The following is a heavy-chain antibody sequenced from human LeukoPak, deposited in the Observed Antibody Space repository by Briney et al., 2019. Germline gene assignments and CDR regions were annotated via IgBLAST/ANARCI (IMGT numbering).Heavy chain of an antibody. CDR2: IRYDGSNK. CDR1: GFTFSSYG. V-gene: IGHV3-30*02. D-gene: IGHD1-26*01. J-gene: IGHJ3*02. CDR3: AKMGSGSYSGDAFDI. Sequence: GGSLRLSCAASGFTFSSYGMHWVRQAPGKGLEWVAFIRYDGSNKYYADSVKGRFTISRDNSKDTLYLQMNSLRAEDTAVYYCAKMGSGSYSGDAFDIWGQGTMVTVSS.